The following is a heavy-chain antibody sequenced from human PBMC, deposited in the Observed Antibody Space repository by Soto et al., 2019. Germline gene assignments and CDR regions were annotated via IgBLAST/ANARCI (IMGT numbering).Heavy chain of an antibody. CDR2: IKQDGSEK. J-gene: IGHJ4*02. CDR3: ARIIEYRSSSFEY. CDR1: GFTFSSYW. D-gene: IGHD6-6*01. V-gene: IGHV3-7*05. Sequence: GGSLRLSCAASGFTFSSYWMIWVRQAPGKELEWVANIKQDGSEKYYVDSVKGRFTISRDNAKNSLYLQMNSLRAEDTAVYYCARIIEYRSSSFEYWGQGTLVNVSS.